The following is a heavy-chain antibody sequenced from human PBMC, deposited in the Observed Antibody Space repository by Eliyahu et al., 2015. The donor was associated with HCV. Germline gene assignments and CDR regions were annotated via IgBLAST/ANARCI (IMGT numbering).Heavy chain of an antibody. J-gene: IGHJ5*02. CDR1: GGTFSSYA. Sequence: QVQLVQSGAEVKKPGSSVKVSCKASGGTFSSYAISWVRQAPGQGLEWMGGIIPIFGTANYAQKFQGRVTITADKSTSTAYMELSSLRSEDTAVYYCATRILTVLRFLEWSDHPFDPWGQGTLVTVSS. V-gene: IGHV1-69*06. CDR2: IIPIFGTA. D-gene: IGHD3-3*01. CDR3: ATRILTVLRFLEWSDHPFDP.